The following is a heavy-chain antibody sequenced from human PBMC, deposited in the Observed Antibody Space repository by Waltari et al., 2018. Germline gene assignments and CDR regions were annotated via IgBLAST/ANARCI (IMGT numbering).Heavy chain of an antibody. D-gene: IGHD3-3*01. CDR2: ISGSGGST. CDR1: GFTFSSYA. V-gene: IGHV3-23*01. J-gene: IGHJ4*02. CDR3: AKGDDFWSGYSDY. Sequence: EVQLLESGGGLVQPGGSLRLSCAASGFTFSSYAMSWVRQAPGKGLEWVSAISGSGGSTYYADAVKGRFTISRDNSQNTLYLQMNSLRAEDTAVYYCAKGDDFWSGYSDYWGQGTLVTVSS.